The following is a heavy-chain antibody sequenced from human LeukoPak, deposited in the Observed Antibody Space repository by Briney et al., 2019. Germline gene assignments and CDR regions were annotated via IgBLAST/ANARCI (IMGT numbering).Heavy chain of an antibody. CDR1: GGSISSYY. Sequence: PSETLSLTCSVSGGSISSYYWSWIRQPPGKGLEWIGNIYSIGNTYYSGSLNSRLTMSVDTSKNQFSLRLTSVTAADTAVYYCARGILGNFDYWGQGALVIVSS. CDR2: IYSIGNT. V-gene: IGHV4-59*04. J-gene: IGHJ4*02. D-gene: IGHD1-26*01. CDR3: ARGILGNFDY.